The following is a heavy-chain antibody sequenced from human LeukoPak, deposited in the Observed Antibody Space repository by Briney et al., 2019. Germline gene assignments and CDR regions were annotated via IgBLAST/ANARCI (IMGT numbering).Heavy chain of an antibody. Sequence: PGGSLRLSCAASGFTFSSYEMNWVRQAPGKGLEWVSYISSSGSMSYVDSVKGRFTISRDNVKNSVYLQMNALRAEDTAVYYCARDLNWAFDIWGQGTTVTVSS. CDR3: ARDLNWAFDI. CDR2: ISSSGSM. V-gene: IGHV3-48*03. CDR1: GFTFSSYE. D-gene: IGHD1-20*01. J-gene: IGHJ3*02.